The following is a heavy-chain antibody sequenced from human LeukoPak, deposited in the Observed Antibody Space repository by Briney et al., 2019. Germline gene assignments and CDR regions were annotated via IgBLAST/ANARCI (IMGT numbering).Heavy chain of an antibody. CDR1: GYTFTSYA. J-gene: IGHJ4*02. CDR3: ARDRLAVAGTELDY. CDR2: INAGNGNT. V-gene: IGHV1-3*01. D-gene: IGHD6-19*01. Sequence: GASVKVSCKASGYTFTSYAMHWVRQAPGQRLEWMGWINAGNGNTKYSQKFQGRFTITRDTSASTAYMELSSLRSEDTAVYYCARDRLAVAGTELDYWGRGTLVTVSS.